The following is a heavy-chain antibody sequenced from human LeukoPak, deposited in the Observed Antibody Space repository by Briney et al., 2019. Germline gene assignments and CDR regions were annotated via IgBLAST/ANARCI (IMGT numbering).Heavy chain of an antibody. Sequence: HPGGSLRLSCAASGFTFSSYWMSWVRQAPGKGLEWVANIKQDGSEKYYVDSVKGRFTISRDNAKNSLYLQMNSLRAEDTAVYYCARDQRIQDDYYDSSGLSHEYYYYYYMDVWGKGTTVTVSS. CDR3: ARDQRIQDDYYDSSGLSHEYYYYYYMDV. J-gene: IGHJ6*03. CDR1: GFTFSSYW. V-gene: IGHV3-7*01. D-gene: IGHD3-22*01. CDR2: IKQDGSEK.